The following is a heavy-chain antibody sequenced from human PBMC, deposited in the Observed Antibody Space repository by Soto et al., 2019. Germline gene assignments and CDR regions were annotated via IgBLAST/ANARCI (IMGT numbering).Heavy chain of an antibody. CDR1: GDPSNNYY. J-gene: IGHJ5*02. CDR3: AKQGGKYGIRSFDP. CDR2: IYYSGNT. V-gene: IGHV4-59*08. Sequence: SETLSLTCTVSGDPSNNYYWSWIRQPPGKGLEWIGYIYYSGNTKYNPSLKSRVTISVDTSKNQFSLRLTSVTAADTAVYYCAKQGGKYGIRSFDPWGQGTLVTVS. D-gene: IGHD1-1*01.